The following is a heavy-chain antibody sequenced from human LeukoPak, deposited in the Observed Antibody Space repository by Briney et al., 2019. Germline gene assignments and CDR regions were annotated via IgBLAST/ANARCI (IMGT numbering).Heavy chain of an antibody. J-gene: IGHJ3*02. Sequence: GGSLRLSCVASGFTFSSYAMSWVRQAPGKGLEWVSAISGSGGNTYYAASAKGRFTISRDNSKNTLQMSNLRAEDTAVYYCARKVVGGPVGAFDIWGQGTMVTVSS. CDR3: ARKVVGGPVGAFDI. V-gene: IGHV3-23*01. CDR1: GFTFSSYA. D-gene: IGHD2-15*01. CDR2: ISGSGGNT.